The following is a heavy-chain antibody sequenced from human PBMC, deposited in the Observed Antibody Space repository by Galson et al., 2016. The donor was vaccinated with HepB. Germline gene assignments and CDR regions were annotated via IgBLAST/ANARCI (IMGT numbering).Heavy chain of an antibody. V-gene: IGHV3-7*01. CDR1: GFSFSSYL. CDR2: TNQDGSEK. CDR3: ARGSKYFQY. Sequence: SLRLSCAASGFSFSSYLLSWVRQAPGKGLEWVANTNQDGSEKYYLDSVKGRFTISRDNAKNSLYLQMNSLRAEDTAVYYCARGSKYFQYWGQGTLVTVSS. J-gene: IGHJ1*01.